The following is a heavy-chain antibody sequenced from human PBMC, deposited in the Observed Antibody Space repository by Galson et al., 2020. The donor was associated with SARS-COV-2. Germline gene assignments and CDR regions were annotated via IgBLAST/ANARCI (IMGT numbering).Heavy chain of an antibody. CDR1: GFTFSSHA. J-gene: IGHJ4*02. Sequence: LSLTCAASGFTFSSHAMHWVRQAPGKGLEWVAQIFFDGSDKYYGDSVKGRFTISRDSSKNTVYLQMNNLRADDTAVYYCARDGQTSSGWAFDYWGQGTLVAVSS. CDR2: IFFDGSDK. D-gene: IGHD6-19*01. CDR3: ARDGQTSSGWAFDY. V-gene: IGHV3-33*01.